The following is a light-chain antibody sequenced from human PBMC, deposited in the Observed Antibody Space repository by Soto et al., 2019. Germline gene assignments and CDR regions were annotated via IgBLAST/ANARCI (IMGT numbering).Light chain of an antibody. CDR3: QSYDSSLSGYVV. CDR1: SSNIGAGYD. V-gene: IGLV1-40*01. Sequence: LTQPPSVSGAPGQRVTISCTGSSSNIGAGYDVHWYQQLPGTAPKLLIYGNSNRPSGVPDRFSGSKSGTSASLAITGLQAEDEADYYCQSYDSSLSGYVVFGGGTKLTVL. J-gene: IGLJ2*01. CDR2: GNS.